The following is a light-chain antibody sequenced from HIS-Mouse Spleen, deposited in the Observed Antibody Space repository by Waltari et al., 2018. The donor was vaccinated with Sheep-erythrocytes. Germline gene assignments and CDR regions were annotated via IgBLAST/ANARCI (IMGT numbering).Light chain of an antibody. Sequence: QSALTQPASVSGSPGQSITISCTGTSSDVGSYNLVSWYQQHPGKAPKLMIYEGSKRPSGVSNRVAGSKSGNTASLTISGRQAEDEADYYCCSYAGSYNHVFATGTKVTVL. CDR1: SSDVGSYNL. V-gene: IGLV2-23*01. CDR2: EGS. J-gene: IGLJ1*01. CDR3: CSYAGSYNHV.